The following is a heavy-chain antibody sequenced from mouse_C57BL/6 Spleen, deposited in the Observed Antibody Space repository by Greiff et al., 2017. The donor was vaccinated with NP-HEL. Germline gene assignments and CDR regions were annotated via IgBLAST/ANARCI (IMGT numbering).Heavy chain of an antibody. CDR2: IYPGDGDT. J-gene: IGHJ1*03. D-gene: IGHD1-1*01. Sequence: VKLQESGPELVKPGASVKISCKASGYAFSSSWMNWVKQRPGKGLEWIGRIYPGDGDTNYNGKFKGKATLTADKSSSTAYMQLSSLTSEDSAVYFCARSLNYYGSSYGYFDVWGTGTTVTVSS. CDR3: ARSLNYYGSSYGYFDV. CDR1: GYAFSSSW. V-gene: IGHV1-82*01.